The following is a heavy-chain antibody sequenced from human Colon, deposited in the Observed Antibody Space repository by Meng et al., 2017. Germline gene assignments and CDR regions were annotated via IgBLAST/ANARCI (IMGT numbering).Heavy chain of an antibody. CDR2: INPNSGAT. J-gene: IGHJ4*02. CDR1: GYTFIGYY. CDR3: AREGGSGSGSYYVNY. Sequence: ALVKVSCKTSGYTFIGYYIHWVRQAPGQGLEWMGWINPNSGATKSAQKFQGRFTMTRDTSTGTVYMELSSLRSDDTAVYYCAREGGSGSGSYYVNYWGQGTLVTVSS. D-gene: IGHD3-10*01. V-gene: IGHV1-2*02.